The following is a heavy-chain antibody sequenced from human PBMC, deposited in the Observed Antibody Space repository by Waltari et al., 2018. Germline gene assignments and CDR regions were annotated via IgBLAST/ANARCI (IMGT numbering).Heavy chain of an antibody. J-gene: IGHJ4*02. CDR3: ARHKGLEY. CDR1: GFIFRNYW. V-gene: IGHV3-7*01. Sequence: EVQLVESGGGLVQPGGSLRLSCAASGFIFRNYWMTWVRRAPGKGLEWVANIKQDGSEKYYVDSVKGRFTISRDNAKNSLSLQMNSLRAEDTAVYYCARHKGLEYWGQGTLVTVSS. CDR2: IKQDGSEK.